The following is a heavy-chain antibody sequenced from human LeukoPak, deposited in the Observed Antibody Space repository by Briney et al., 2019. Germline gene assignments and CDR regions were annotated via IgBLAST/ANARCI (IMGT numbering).Heavy chain of an antibody. J-gene: IGHJ4*02. V-gene: IGHV1-8*01. CDR3: ARGRFRWELEIRDFDY. Sequence: ASVKVSCKASGYTLTSYDINWVRQATGQGLEWMGWMNPNSGNTGYAQKFQGRVTMTRDTSISTAYMELSSLRSEDTAVYYCARGRFRWELEIRDFDYWGQGTLVTVSS. CDR1: GYTLTSYD. CDR2: MNPNSGNT. D-gene: IGHD1-26*01.